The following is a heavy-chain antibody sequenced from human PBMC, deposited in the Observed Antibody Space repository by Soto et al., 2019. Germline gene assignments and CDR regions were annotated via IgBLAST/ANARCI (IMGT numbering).Heavy chain of an antibody. V-gene: IGHV3-23*01. Sequence: GSLRLSCAASGFTFIIYAMRFLRHSPGKGLEWVPDISGSGAGTYYADSVKGRFTISRDNSKNTLYLQMNSLRADDTAVYFCAKGYTNGYSWFDPWGQGTLVTVSS. D-gene: IGHD2-2*02. CDR3: AKGYTNGYSWFDP. CDR2: ISGSGAGT. J-gene: IGHJ5*02. CDR1: GFTFIIYA.